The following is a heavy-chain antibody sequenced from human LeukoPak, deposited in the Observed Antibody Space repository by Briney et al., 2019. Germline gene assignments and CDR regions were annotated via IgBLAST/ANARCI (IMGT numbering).Heavy chain of an antibody. V-gene: IGHV1-2*02. J-gene: IGHJ3*02. CDR2: INPNSGGT. Sequence: ASVKVSCKASGYTFTGYYMHWVRQAPGQGLEWMGWINPNSGGTNYAQKFQGRVTMTRDTSISTAYMELSRLRSDDTAVYYCARDPLAATDAFDIWGQGTMVTVSS. CDR1: GYTFTGYY. D-gene: IGHD2-15*01. CDR3: ARDPLAATDAFDI.